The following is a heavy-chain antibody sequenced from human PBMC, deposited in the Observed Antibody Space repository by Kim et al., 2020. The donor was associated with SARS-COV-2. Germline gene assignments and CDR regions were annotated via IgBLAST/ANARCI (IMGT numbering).Heavy chain of an antibody. CDR2: IKSKTDGGTS. CDR1: GSGFRISNAW. CDR3: STDLGWDIRSSGVVTPRPDY. V-gene: IGHV3-15*01. D-gene: IGHD3-3*01. J-gene: IGHJ4*02. Sequence: GGSLRLSCAASGSGFRISNAWMSWVRQAPGKGLEWVGRIKSKTDGGTSDYAAPVKGRFTISTDAPKNTLYLQMNSLKIEDTAVYFCSTDLGWDIRSSGVVTPRPDYWGQGTLVTVSS.